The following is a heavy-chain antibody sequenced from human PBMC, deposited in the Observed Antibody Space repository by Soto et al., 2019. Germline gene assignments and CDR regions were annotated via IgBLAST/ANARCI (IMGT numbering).Heavy chain of an antibody. J-gene: IGHJ3*02. D-gene: IGHD3-22*01. Sequence: SETLSLTCTVSGGSISSYYWSWIRQPPGKGLEWIGYIYYSGSTNYNPSLKSRVTISVDTSKNQFSLKLGSVTAADTAVYYCARDYYDSSGYLGLHAFDIWGQGTMVTVSS. CDR3: ARDYYDSSGYLGLHAFDI. CDR2: IYYSGST. CDR1: GGSISSYY. V-gene: IGHV4-59*01.